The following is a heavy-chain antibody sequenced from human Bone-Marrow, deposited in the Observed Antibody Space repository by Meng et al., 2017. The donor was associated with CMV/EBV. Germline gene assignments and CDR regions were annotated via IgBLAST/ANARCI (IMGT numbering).Heavy chain of an antibody. D-gene: IGHD3-3*01. CDR1: GFTFSSYA. CDR3: AREWGPDDFWSGSFKNYYYYGMDV. CDR2: ISYDGSNK. Sequence: GESLKISCAASGFTFSSYAMHWVRQAPGKGLEWVAVISYDGSNKYYADSVKGRFTISRDNSKNTLYLQMNSLRAEDTAVYYCAREWGPDDFWSGSFKNYYYYGMDVWGQGTTVTVSS. J-gene: IGHJ6*02. V-gene: IGHV3-30-3*01.